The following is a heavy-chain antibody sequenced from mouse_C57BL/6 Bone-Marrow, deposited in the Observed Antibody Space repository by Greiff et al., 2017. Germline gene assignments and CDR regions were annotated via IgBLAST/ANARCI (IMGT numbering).Heavy chain of an antibody. CDR3: ARDLGMDY. D-gene: IGHD4-1*01. CDR2: INYDGSST. Sequence: EVQVVESEGGLVQPGSSMKLSCTASGFTFSDYYMAWVRQVPEKGLEWVANINYDGSSTYYLDSLKSRFIISRDNAKNILYLQMSSLKSEDTATYYCARDLGMDYWGQGTSVTVSS. V-gene: IGHV5-16*01. J-gene: IGHJ4*01. CDR1: GFTFSDYY.